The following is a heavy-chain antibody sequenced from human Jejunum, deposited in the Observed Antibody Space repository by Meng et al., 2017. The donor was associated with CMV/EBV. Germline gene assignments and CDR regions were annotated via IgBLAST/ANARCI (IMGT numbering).Heavy chain of an antibody. D-gene: IGHD1-26*01. Sequence: LAFTKTWMSWVRQTPGKTLGWVGRIKSYGDGGLTDYTTRVKGRFTISRDDSENTLYLHMNSLDVEDTGVYYCATGERQWQLLFDCWGQGTLVTVSS. V-gene: IGHV3-15*01. CDR2: IKSYGDGGLT. CDR3: ATGERQWQLLFDC. J-gene: IGHJ4*02. CDR1: LAFTKTW.